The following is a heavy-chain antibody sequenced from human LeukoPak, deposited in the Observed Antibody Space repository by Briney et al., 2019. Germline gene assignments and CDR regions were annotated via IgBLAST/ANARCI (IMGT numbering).Heavy chain of an antibody. CDR1: GLTFSNLK. CDR3: ASWAGNTQSDSWSGPFDY. J-gene: IGHJ4*02. Sequence: GGSLRLSCAVSGLTFSNLKMNWVRQAPWKGLEWVSYISAGGRTTFYADSVTGRFTISRDNAKNSLYLQMSSLRVEDTAVYYCASWAGNTQSDSWSGPFDYWGQGSLVTVSS. D-gene: IGHD3-3*01. CDR2: ISAGGRTT. V-gene: IGHV3-48*03.